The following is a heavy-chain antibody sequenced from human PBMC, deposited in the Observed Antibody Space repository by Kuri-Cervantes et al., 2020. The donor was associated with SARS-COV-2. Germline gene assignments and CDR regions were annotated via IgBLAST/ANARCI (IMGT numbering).Heavy chain of an antibody. CDR2: INHSGST. J-gene: IGHJ4*02. CDR3: ARLPIAAAALDY. CDR1: GGSFSGYY. V-gene: IGHV4-34*01. Sequence: ESLKISCAVYGGSFSGYYWSWIRQPPGKGLEWIGEINHSGSTNYNPPLKSRVTISVDTSKNQFSLELSSVTAADTAVYYCARLPIAAAALDYWGQGTLVTVSS. D-gene: IGHD6-13*01.